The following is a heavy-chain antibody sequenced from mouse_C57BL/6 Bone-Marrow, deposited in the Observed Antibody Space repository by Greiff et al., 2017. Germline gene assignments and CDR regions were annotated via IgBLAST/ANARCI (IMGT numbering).Heavy chain of an antibody. Sequence: EVKLVESGGGLVQPGGSMKLSCVASGFTFSNYWMNWVRQSPEKGLEWVAQIRLKSDNYATHYAESVKGRFTISRDDSKSSVYLQMNNLRAEDTGIYYGTGGPGVTFDYWGQGTTLTVAS. V-gene: IGHV6-3*01. CDR1: GFTFSNYW. CDR3: TGGPGVTFDY. J-gene: IGHJ2*01. D-gene: IGHD2-5*01. CDR2: IRLKSDNYAT.